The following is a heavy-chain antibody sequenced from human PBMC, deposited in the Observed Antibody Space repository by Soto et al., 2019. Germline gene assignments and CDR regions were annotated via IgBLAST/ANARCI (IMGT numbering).Heavy chain of an antibody. D-gene: IGHD3-10*01. CDR2: TYYNGNA. V-gene: IGHV4-39*01. Sequence: SEXLSLTCNVSGGSIDRSNYYWDWLRHPPGKGLEWSGTTYYNGNAYYNPSLKSRVSMSVDTSKNQFSLKLVSVTAADTAVYYCARHFVAVVIKGWGYWGQGTLVTVSS. CDR3: ARHFVAVVIKGWGY. J-gene: IGHJ4*02. CDR1: GGSIDRSNYY.